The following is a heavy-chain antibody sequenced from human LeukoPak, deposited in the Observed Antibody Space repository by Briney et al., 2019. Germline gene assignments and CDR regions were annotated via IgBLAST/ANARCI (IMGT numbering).Heavy chain of an antibody. CDR2: ISAYNGNT. J-gene: IGHJ4*02. CDR3: ATEGVWSGDY. V-gene: IGHV1-18*01. Sequence: ASVKVSCKASGYTFTSYGISWVRQAPGQGLEWMGWISAYNGNTNYAQKFQGRVTMTEDTSTDTACIELSSLRSEDTAVYYCATEGVWSGDYWGQGTLVTVSS. D-gene: IGHD3-10*01. CDR1: GYTFTSYG.